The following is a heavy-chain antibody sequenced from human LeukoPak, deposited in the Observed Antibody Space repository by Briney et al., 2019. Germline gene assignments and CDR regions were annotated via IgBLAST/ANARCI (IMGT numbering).Heavy chain of an antibody. Sequence: SGTLSLTCTVSGGSISSYSWIWIRQPPGKGLEWIGSIYYSGSTNYNPSHKSRVTMSVDTSKNQFSLKLSSVTAADTAVYYCARHGGESIVAMILHAFDIWGQGTMVTVSS. D-gene: IGHD5-12*01. CDR3: ARHGGESIVAMILHAFDI. V-gene: IGHV4-59*08. CDR2: IYYSGST. CDR1: GGSISSYS. J-gene: IGHJ3*02.